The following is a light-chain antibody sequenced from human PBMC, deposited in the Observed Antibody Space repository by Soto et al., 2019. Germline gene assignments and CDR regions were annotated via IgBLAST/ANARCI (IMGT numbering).Light chain of an antibody. CDR3: QKYRSYPWT. V-gene: IGKV1-5*01. CDR1: QSVSYW. J-gene: IGKJ1*01. CDR2: DAS. Sequence: EIQMTQSPSTLSASLGDRITITCRVSQSVSYWFAWYQQEPGKAPTLLVNDASTLISGVPSSISGSVSGTEFILSIGSLQPDDFASYYCQKYRSYPWTFVQGTKV.